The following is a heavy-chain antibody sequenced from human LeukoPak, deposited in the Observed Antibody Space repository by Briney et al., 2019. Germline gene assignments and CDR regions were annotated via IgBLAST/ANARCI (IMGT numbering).Heavy chain of an antibody. D-gene: IGHD6-19*01. CDR3: ARPKSSGWWPFDY. CDR2: IFYSGST. Sequence: SETLSLTCTVSGGSISRSNYYWAWIRQPPGKGLEWIGSIFYSGSTHYNPSLKSRVTISVDTSKNQFSLELSSVTAADTAVYYCARPKSSGWWPFDYWGQGTLVTVSS. J-gene: IGHJ4*02. CDR1: GGSISRSNYY. V-gene: IGHV4-39*01.